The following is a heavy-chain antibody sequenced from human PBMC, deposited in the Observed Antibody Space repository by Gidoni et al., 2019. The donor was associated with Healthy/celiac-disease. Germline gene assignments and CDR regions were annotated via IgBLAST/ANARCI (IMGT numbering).Heavy chain of an antibody. J-gene: IGHJ4*02. CDR3: ARLSSRDGYNFDY. D-gene: IGHD5-12*01. CDR1: GGTFSSYT. V-gene: IGHV1-69*02. Sequence: QVQLVQSVAEVKKPGSSVKVSCKASGGTFSSYTISWVRQAPGQGLEWMGRIIPILGIANYAQKFQGRVTITADKSTSTAYMELSSLRSEDTAVYYCARLSSRDGYNFDYWGQGTLVTVSS. CDR2: IIPILGIA.